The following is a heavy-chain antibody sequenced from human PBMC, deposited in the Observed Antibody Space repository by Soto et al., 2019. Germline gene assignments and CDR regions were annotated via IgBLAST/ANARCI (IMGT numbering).Heavy chain of an antibody. D-gene: IGHD4-4*01. CDR2: IIPIFGTA. V-gene: IGHV1-69*12. CDR1: GGTFSSYA. CDR3: ASGGGVYDYSTFGY. Sequence: QVQLVQSGAEVKKPGSSVKVSCKASGGTFSSYAISWVRQAPGQGLEWMGGIIPIFGTANYAQKFQGRVALTANESTSSASMELRSLSSADAVGYYAASGGGVYDYSTFGYWGQGTLVTVSS. J-gene: IGHJ4*02.